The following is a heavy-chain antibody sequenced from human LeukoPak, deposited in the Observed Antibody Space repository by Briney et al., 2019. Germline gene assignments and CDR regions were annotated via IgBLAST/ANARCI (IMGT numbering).Heavy chain of an antibody. J-gene: IGHJ5*02. D-gene: IGHD2-2*01. V-gene: IGHV3-30*03. CDR3: ARDPQETNIVVVPAAVDWFDP. Sequence: GGSLRLSCAASGFTFSSYGMHWVRQAPGKGLEWVAVISYDGSNKYYADSVKGRFTISRDNSKNTLYLQMNSLRAEDTAVYYCARDPQETNIVVVPAAVDWFDPWGQGTLVTVSS. CDR1: GFTFSSYG. CDR2: ISYDGSNK.